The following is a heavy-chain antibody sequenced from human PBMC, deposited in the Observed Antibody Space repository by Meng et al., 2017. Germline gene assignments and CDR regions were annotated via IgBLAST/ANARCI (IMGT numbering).Heavy chain of an antibody. V-gene: IGHV1-2*06. J-gene: IGHJ4*02. D-gene: IGHD3-3*01. CDR2: INPNSGAT. CDR1: GYTFTGYY. CDR3: ARGFGAVGGFDY. Sequence: ASVKVSCKASGYTFTGYYMHWVRQAPGQGLEWMGRINPNSGATNYAQKFQGRVTMTRDTSISTAYMELSSLRSDDTAVYYCARGFGAVGGFDYWGQGTLVTVSS.